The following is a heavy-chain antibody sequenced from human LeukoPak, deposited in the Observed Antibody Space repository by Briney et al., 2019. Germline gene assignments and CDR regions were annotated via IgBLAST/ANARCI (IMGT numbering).Heavy chain of an antibody. CDR1: GLSFSSFG. D-gene: IGHD2-2*03. CDR3: AKSQRGYCSSTSCYGDY. Sequence: GGSLRLSYAASGLSFSSFGMHWVRQAPGKGLEWVAFIRYDETNKFYADSVKGRFTISRDNSNHTLYLQMNSLRAEDSGVYHCAKSQRGYCSSTSCYGDYWGQGTLVTVSS. V-gene: IGHV3-30*02. CDR2: IRYDETNK. J-gene: IGHJ4*02.